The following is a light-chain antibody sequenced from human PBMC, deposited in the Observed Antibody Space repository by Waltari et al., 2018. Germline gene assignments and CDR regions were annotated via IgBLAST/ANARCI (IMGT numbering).Light chain of an antibody. CDR3: QHYDRLPYT. Sequence: DIQMTQSPSSLPASVGYRVTITCQASQDITNYLNWYQQKPGKAPKLLINAASNLEAGVPSRFSGSGSGTDFTLTISSLQAEDVATYYCQHYDRLPYTFGQGTSLQIK. CDR2: AAS. V-gene: IGKV1-33*01. J-gene: IGKJ2*01. CDR1: QDITNY.